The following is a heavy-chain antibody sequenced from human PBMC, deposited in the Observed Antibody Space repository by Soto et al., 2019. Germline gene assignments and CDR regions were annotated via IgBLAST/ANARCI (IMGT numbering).Heavy chain of an antibody. V-gene: IGHV1-3*01. CDR1: GYTFTSYA. CDR2: INPGSLNT. CDR3: ARQSRSSGPLGY. Sequence: ASVKVSCKASGYTFTSYAIHWVRQAPGQGLEWMGWINPGSLNTKYSQKFQDRVTFTRDTSASTAYMELSSLRSEDTAMYYCARQSRSSGPLGYWGQGTLVTVSS. J-gene: IGHJ4*02. D-gene: IGHD6-19*01.